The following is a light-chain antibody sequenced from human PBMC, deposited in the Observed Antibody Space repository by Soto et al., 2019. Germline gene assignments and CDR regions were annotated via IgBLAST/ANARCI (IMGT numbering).Light chain of an antibody. CDR3: SAYTSSRTRV. V-gene: IGLV2-14*01. Sequence: QSALTQPASVSGSPGQSITIPCTGTSSDVGGYNYVSWYQQHPGKAPKLMIYEVSNRPSGVSNRFSGSKSGNTASQTISGLQAEDEAEYYCSAYTSSRTRVFGGGTQLAVI. CDR2: EVS. CDR1: SSDVGGYNY. J-gene: IGLJ3*02.